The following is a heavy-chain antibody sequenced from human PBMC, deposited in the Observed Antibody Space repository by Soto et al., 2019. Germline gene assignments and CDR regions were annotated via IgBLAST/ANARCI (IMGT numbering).Heavy chain of an antibody. CDR1: GCSISSYY. D-gene: IGHD2-15*01. J-gene: IGHJ4*02. CDR3: AKKDCTGGSCYRPFDS. Sequence: SETLSLTCTVSGCSISSYYWSWIRQPPGKGLEWIGYIYYSGSTNYNPSLKSRVTISVDTSKNQFSLKLSSVTAADTAVYYCAKKDCTGGSCYRPFDSWGQGTLVTVSS. CDR2: IYYSGST. V-gene: IGHV4-59*01.